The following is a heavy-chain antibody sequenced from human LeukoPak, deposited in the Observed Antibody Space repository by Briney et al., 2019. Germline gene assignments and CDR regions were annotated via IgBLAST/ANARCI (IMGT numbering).Heavy chain of an antibody. V-gene: IGHV4-39*07. J-gene: IGHJ4*02. D-gene: IGHD1-26*01. CDR2: IYYSGST. CDR3: ARGQATTHFDY. CDR1: GGSISSSSYY. Sequence: SETLSLTCTVSGGSISSSSYYWGWIRQPPGTGLEWIGSIYYSGSTYYNPSLKSRVTISVDTSKNQFSLKLSSVTAADTAVYYCARGQATTHFDYWGQGTLVTVSS.